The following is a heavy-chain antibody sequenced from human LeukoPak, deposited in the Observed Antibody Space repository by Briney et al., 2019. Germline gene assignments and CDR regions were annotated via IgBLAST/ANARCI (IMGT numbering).Heavy chain of an antibody. Sequence: SGTLSLTCTVSGGSISNYYWSWIRQPPVKGLEWIGYIYYSGSTNYNPSLKSRVTISVDTSKNQFSLKLSSVTAADTAVYYCARGRNYYGSGSGDYFDYWGQGTLVTVSS. CDR1: GGSISNYY. CDR3: ARGRNYYGSGSGDYFDY. V-gene: IGHV4-59*12. CDR2: IYYSGST. J-gene: IGHJ4*02. D-gene: IGHD3-10*01.